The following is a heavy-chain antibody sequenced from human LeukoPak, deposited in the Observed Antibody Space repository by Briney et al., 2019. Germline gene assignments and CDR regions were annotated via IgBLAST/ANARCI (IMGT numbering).Heavy chain of an antibody. CDR2: ISYDGSNK. CDR3: ARGTAVTQYYYYYGMDV. Sequence: PGRSLRLSCAASGFTFSSYAMHWVRQAPGKGLEWVAVISYDGSNKYYADSVKGRFTISRDNSKNTLYLQMNSLRAEDTAVYYCARGTAVTQYYYYYGMDVWGQGTTVTVSS. V-gene: IGHV3-30-3*01. D-gene: IGHD5-18*01. J-gene: IGHJ6*02. CDR1: GFTFSSYA.